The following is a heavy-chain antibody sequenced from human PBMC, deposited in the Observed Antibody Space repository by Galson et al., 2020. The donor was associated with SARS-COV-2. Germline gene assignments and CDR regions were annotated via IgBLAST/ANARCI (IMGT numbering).Heavy chain of an antibody. CDR1: GFTFSTSA. CDR2: ISYDGSNK. J-gene: IGHJ4*02. V-gene: IGHV3-30*10. D-gene: IGHD3-22*01. Sequence: GESLKISCAASGFTFSTSAMHWVRQAPGKGLEWVRVISYDGSNKYYTDSVKGRFTISRDNSKNTLYLQMNSLRAEDTAVYYCARDGSSGYYHYFDYWGQGTQVTVSS. CDR3: ARDGSSGYYHYFDY.